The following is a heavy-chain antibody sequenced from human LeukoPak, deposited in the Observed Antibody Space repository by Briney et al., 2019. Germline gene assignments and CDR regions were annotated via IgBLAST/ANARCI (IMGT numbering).Heavy chain of an antibody. J-gene: IGHJ4*02. CDR2: IYPGDSDT. CDR1: GYSFTSYW. D-gene: IGHD3-16*01. V-gene: IGHV5-51*01. CDR3: ARHYYDYVWGSYGIDY. Sequence: GESLKISCKGSGYSFTSYWIGWVRQMPGKGLEWMGIIYPGDSDTRYSPSFQGQVTISAGKSISTAYLQWSSLKASDTAMYYCARHYYDYVWGSYGIDYWGQGTLVTVSS.